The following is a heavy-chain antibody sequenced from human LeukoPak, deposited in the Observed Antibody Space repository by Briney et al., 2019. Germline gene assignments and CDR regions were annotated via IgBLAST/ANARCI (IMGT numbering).Heavy chain of an antibody. CDR1: RFSFSNYW. Sequence: GGFLRLSCAASRFSFSNYWMHWVRQAPGKRLVWVSRVKSDGSNPSYADSVKGRFTISRDNAENMLYLQMNTLGAEDTAVYYCARDIVSGSGSLDYWGQGTLVTVSS. CDR3: ARDIVSGSGSLDY. J-gene: IGHJ4*02. D-gene: IGHD3-10*01. V-gene: IGHV3-74*01. CDR2: VKSDGSNP.